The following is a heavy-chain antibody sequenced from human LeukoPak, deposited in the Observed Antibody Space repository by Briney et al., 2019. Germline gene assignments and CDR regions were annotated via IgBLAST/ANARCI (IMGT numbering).Heavy chain of an antibody. Sequence: GESLKISCKGSGYSFTSYWIGWVRQMPGKGLEWVGIIYPGDSDTRYSPSFQGQVTISADKSIGTAYLQWSSLKASDSALYYCTRVDWVWFGELFPFDCWGQGSLVTVPS. D-gene: IGHD3-10*01. CDR2: IYPGDSDT. CDR3: TRVDWVWFGELFPFDC. J-gene: IGHJ4*02. V-gene: IGHV5-51*01. CDR1: GYSFTSYW.